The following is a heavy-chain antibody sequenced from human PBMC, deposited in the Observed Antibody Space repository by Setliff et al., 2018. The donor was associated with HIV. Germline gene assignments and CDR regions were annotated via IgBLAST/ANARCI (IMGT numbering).Heavy chain of an antibody. CDR2: INAGNGNT. D-gene: IGHD6-6*01. CDR1: GYTFISYA. V-gene: IGHV1-3*01. CDR3: ARDPSKAARPWGYSDY. Sequence: ASVKVSCKASGYTFISYAIHWVRQAPGQRLEWMGWINAGNGNTKYSQKFQGRVTITRDTSANTAYMELSSLRSEDTAAYYCARDPSKAARPWGYSDYWGQGTLVTVSS. J-gene: IGHJ4*02.